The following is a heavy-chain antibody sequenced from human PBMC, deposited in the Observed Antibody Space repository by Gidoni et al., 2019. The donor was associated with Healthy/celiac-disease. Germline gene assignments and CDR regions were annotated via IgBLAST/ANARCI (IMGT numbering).Heavy chain of an antibody. CDR3: ARVTAAAANDY. Sequence: EVQLVESGGGLVEPGGSLRLSCAASGFTVSSNYMSWVRQAPGKGLEWVSVIYSGGSTYYADSVKGRFTISRDNSKNTLYLQMNSLRAEDTAVYYCARVTAAAANDYWGQGTLVTVSS. D-gene: IGHD6-13*01. V-gene: IGHV3-66*01. CDR2: IYSGGST. J-gene: IGHJ4*02. CDR1: GFTVSSNY.